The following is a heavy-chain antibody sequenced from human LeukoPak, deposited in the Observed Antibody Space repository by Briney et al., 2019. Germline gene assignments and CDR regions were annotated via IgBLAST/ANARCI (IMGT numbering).Heavy chain of an antibody. D-gene: IGHD6-13*01. CDR2: ISSSSSYT. J-gene: IGHJ4*02. V-gene: IGHV3-11*05. Sequence: GGSLRLSCAASGFTFSDYYMSWIRQAPGKGLEWVSYISSSSSYTNYADSVKGRFTISRDNSTNTLYLQMNSLRAEDTAVYYCARGLYSSSWSFYFDYWGQGTLVTVSS. CDR1: GFTFSDYY. CDR3: ARGLYSSSWSFYFDY.